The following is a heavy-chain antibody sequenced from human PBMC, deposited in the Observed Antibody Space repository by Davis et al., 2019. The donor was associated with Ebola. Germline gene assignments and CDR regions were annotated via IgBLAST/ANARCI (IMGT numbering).Heavy chain of an antibody. CDR2: IDPSDSYT. J-gene: IGHJ6*02. Sequence: GESLKISCQGSGYSFTSYWISWVRQMPGKGLEWMGRIDPSDSYTNYSPSFQGHVTISADKSISTAYLQWSSLKASDTAMYYCAGSPYYYYGMDVWGQGTTVTVSS. V-gene: IGHV5-10-1*01. CDR1: GYSFTSYW. CDR3: AGSPYYYYGMDV.